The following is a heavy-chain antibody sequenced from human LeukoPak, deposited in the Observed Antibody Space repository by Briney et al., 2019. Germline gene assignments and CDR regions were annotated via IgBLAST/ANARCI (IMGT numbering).Heavy chain of an antibody. CDR2: ISGSGGST. V-gene: IGHV3-23*01. CDR3: ARGIFLDDSSGYYPFDY. CDR1: GFTFSSYA. D-gene: IGHD3-22*01. Sequence: GGSLRLSCAASGFTFSSYAMSWVRQAPGKGLEWVSAISGSGGSTYYADSVKGRFTISRDNSKNTLYLQMNSLRAEDTAVYYCARGIFLDDSSGYYPFDYWGQGTLVTVSS. J-gene: IGHJ4*02.